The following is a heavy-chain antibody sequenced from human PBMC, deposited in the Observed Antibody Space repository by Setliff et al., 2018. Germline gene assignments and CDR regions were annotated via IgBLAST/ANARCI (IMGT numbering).Heavy chain of an antibody. J-gene: IGHJ3*02. D-gene: IGHD2-15*01. CDR1: GFTFTDYG. V-gene: IGHV1-18*01. CDR3: AISSVSICSGGSCPNAFDI. CDR2: ISSYNDVT. Sequence: GASVKVSCKSSGFTFTDYGITWVRQAPGQGLEWMGWISSYNDVTNYAQSFQGRVTMTTDTSKSAAYMDLRGLRSDDTAVYYCAISSVSICSGGSCPNAFDIWGQGTLVTVSS.